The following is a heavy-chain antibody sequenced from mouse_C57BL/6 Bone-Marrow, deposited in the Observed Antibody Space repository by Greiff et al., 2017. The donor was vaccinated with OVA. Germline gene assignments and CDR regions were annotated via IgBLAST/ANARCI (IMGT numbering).Heavy chain of an antibody. CDR2: IWRGGST. D-gene: IGHD2-3*01. Sequence: QVQLQQSGPGLVQPSQSLSITCTVSGFSLTSYGVHWVRQSPGKGLEWLGVIWRGGSTDYNAAFMSRLSITKDNSKSQVFFKMNSLQADDTAIYYCAKQIYDGYYYAMDYWGQGTSVTVSS. CDR1: GFSLTSYG. CDR3: AKQIYDGYYYAMDY. J-gene: IGHJ4*01. V-gene: IGHV2-5*01.